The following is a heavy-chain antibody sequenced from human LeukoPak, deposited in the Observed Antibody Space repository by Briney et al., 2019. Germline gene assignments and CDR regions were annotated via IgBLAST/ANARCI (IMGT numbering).Heavy chain of an antibody. Sequence: ASVKVSCTASGYTFIGYYIHWVRQAPGQGLEWMGWINPNSGRINYAQKFQGRVTMTRDTSISTAYMELSRLRSDDTPVYYCARDQRLVAGTFYFDYWGQGTLVTVSS. CDR1: GYTFIGYY. J-gene: IGHJ4*02. D-gene: IGHD6-19*01. V-gene: IGHV1-2*02. CDR3: ARDQRLVAGTFYFDY. CDR2: INPNSGRI.